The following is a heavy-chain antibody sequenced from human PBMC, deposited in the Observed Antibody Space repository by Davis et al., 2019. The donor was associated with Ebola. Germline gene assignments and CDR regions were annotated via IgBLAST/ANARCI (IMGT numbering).Heavy chain of an antibody. CDR1: GYTFTNYG. V-gene: IGHV1-18*01. CDR2: ISGYDGDT. D-gene: IGHD6-13*01. J-gene: IGHJ3*02. Sequence: ASVKVSCKASGYTFTNYGLSWVRQAPGQGLEWMGWISGYDGDTVFAQKFQDRVTMTTDTSSTAYMELRILRSDDTAVYYCARDEQQIRPAFDIWGQGTEVTVSS. CDR3: ARDEQQIRPAFDI.